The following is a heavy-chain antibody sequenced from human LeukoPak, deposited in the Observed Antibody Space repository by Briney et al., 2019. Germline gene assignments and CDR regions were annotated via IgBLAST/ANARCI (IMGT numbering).Heavy chain of an antibody. J-gene: IGHJ5*02. CDR3: AKDSGYSYVGLALRWYNWFDP. Sequence: PGGSLRLSCAASGFTFSSYGMHWVRQAPGKGLEWVAVISYDGSNKYYADSVKGRFTISRDNSKNTLYLQMNSLRAEDTAVYYCAKDSGYSYVGLALRWYNWFDPWGQGTLVTVSS. V-gene: IGHV3-30*18. CDR2: ISYDGSNK. CDR1: GFTFSSYG. D-gene: IGHD5-18*01.